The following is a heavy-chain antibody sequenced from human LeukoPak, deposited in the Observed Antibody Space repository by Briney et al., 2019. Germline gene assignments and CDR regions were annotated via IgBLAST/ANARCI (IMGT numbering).Heavy chain of an antibody. CDR3: ARPHPRYCSSTSCLTDGDY. V-gene: IGHV4-34*01. CDR2: INHSGST. D-gene: IGHD2-2*01. Sequence: SETLSLTCAAYGWSFSGYYWSWIRQPPGKGLEWIGEINHSGSTNYNPSLKSRVTISVDTSKNQLSLKLSSVTAADTAVYYCARPHPRYCSSTSCLTDGDYWGQGTLVTVSS. J-gene: IGHJ4*02. CDR1: GWSFSGYY.